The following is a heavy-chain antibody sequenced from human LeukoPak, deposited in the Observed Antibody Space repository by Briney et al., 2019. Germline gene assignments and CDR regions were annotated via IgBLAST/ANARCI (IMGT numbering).Heavy chain of an antibody. CDR1: GFTFSSYS. CDR2: ISSSSSTI. V-gene: IGHV3-48*01. J-gene: IGHJ4*02. D-gene: IGHD2-2*01. CDR3: ARILYCSSTSCYEN. Sequence: PGGSLRLSCAASGFTFSSYSMNWVRQAPGKGLEWVSYISSSSSTIYYADSVKGRFTISRDNAKNSLYLQMNSLRAEDTAVYYCARILYCSSTSCYENWGQGTLVTVSS.